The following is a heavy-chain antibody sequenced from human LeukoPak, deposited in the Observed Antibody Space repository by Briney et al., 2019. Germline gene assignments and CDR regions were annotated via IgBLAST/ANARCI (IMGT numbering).Heavy chain of an antibody. J-gene: IGHJ4*02. Sequence: GGSLRLSCATSGFAFSNYATGWVRQAPGKGLEWVSAIRGSGGSTYYADSVKGRFTISRDNSKNTLSLQMNSLSAEDTAVYYCAKDRDSSGWYDYWGQGTLVTVSS. CDR1: GFAFSNYA. D-gene: IGHD6-19*01. CDR2: IRGSGGST. CDR3: AKDRDSSGWYDY. V-gene: IGHV3-23*01.